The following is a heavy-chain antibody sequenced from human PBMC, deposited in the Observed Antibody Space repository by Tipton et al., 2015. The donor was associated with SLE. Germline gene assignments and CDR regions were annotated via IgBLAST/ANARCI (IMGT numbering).Heavy chain of an antibody. CDR2: MNPNSGNT. CDR3: ARGSYFGSGSYGGDF. J-gene: IGHJ4*02. CDR1: GYTFTSYD. V-gene: IGHV1-8*01. Sequence: QLVQSGPEVKKPGASVKVSCTASGYTFTSYDINWVRQATGQGLEWMGWMNPNSGNTGFAQKFQGRVTMTRDTSINTAFMELSSLRSEDTAVYYCARGSYFGSGSYGGDFWGQGTLVTVSS. D-gene: IGHD3-10*01.